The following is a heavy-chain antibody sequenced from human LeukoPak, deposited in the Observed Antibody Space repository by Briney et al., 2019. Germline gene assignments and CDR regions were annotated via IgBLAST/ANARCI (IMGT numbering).Heavy chain of an antibody. J-gene: IGHJ4*02. Sequence: ASVKVSCKASGYTFTSYYMHWVRQAPGQGLEWMGIINPSGGSTSYAQKFQGRVTITADKSTSTAYMELSSLRSEDTAVYYCAREYRWELPDYRGQGTLVTVSS. CDR2: INPSGGST. CDR3: AREYRWELPDY. V-gene: IGHV1-46*01. D-gene: IGHD1-26*01. CDR1: GYTFTSYY.